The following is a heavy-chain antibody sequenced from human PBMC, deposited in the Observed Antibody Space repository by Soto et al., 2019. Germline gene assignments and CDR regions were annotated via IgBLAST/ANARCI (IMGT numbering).Heavy chain of an antibody. CDR1: GFTFTSYG. V-gene: IGHV3-30*03. J-gene: IGHJ4*02. Sequence: QAHLVESGGGVVQPGRSLRLSCAASGFTFTSYGMHWVRQAPGTRLEWVAVISYDGGLQHYADSVKGRFTISRDNSKNVVLLQRNSLSAEDTAVYYWVSDRGYGHASVPYSWGQGTLVSVSS. CDR3: VSDRGYGHASVPYS. D-gene: IGHD5-18*01. CDR2: ISYDGGLQ.